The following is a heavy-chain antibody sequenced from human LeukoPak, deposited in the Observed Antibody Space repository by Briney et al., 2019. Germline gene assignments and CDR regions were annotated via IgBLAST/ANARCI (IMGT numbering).Heavy chain of an antibody. Sequence: GGSLRLSCAASGFTFSTYAMSWVRQAPGKGLEWVSIISASGATTFYADSVRGRFTTSRDNSENTLYLELNSLRDEDTAMYHCAKKGTSWSPRFDPWGQGILVTVSS. CDR2: ISASGATT. D-gene: IGHD6-13*01. CDR1: GFTFSTYA. J-gene: IGHJ5*02. V-gene: IGHV3-23*01. CDR3: AKKGTSWSPRFDP.